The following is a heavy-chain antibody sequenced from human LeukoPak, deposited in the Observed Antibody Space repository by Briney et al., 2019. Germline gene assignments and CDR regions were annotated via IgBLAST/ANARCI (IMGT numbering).Heavy chain of an antibody. CDR2: INSDGSST. V-gene: IGHV3-74*01. CDR1: GFTFSSYW. CDR3: ARGRGTSSGWDHYFDY. D-gene: IGHD6-19*01. Sequence: GGSLRLSCAASGFTFSSYWMHWVRHAPGKGLVWVSRINSDGSSTRYADSVKGRFTISRDNAKNTLYLQMNSLRAEDTAVYYCARGRGTSSGWDHYFDYWGQGTLVTVSS. J-gene: IGHJ4*02.